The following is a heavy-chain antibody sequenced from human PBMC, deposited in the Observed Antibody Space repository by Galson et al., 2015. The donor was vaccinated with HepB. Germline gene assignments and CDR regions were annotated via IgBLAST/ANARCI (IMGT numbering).Heavy chain of an antibody. CDR2: VVVGSGNT. J-gene: IGHJ6*02. V-gene: IGHV1-58*02. CDR1: GFTFTSSA. Sequence: SVKVSCKASGFTFTSSAMQWVRQARGQRLEWIGWVVVGSGNTNYAQKFQERVTITRDMSKSTVYMELSSLRSEDTAVYYCAADSYNYYGMDVWGQGTTVTVSS. CDR3: AADSYNYYGMDV.